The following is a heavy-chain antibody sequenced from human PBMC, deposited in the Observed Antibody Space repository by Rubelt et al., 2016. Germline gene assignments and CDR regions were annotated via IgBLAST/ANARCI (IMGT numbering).Heavy chain of an antibody. J-gene: IGHJ5*02. V-gene: IGHV1-18*01. CDR3: ARDTYGTGRNNWFDP. D-gene: IGHD1-1*01. Sequence: SSGEVKKPGASVKVSCKASGYAFNSYGISWVRQAPGQGLEWMGWIRAKNGKTDYAQRVQGRVTMTTATSTRTAYMELSSLTSDEPAMYYCARDTYGTGRNNWFDPWGQGTLVTVSP. CDR2: IRAKNGKT. CDR1: GYAFNSYG.